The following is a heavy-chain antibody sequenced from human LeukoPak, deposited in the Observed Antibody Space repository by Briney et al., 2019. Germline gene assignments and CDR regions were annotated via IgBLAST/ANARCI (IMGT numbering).Heavy chain of an antibody. D-gene: IGHD5-18*01. V-gene: IGHV3-21*01. Sequence: GGSLRLSCAASGFTFSSYSMNWVRQAPGKGLEWVSSISSSSSYIYYADSVKGRFTISRDNAKNSLYLQMNSLRAEDTAVYYCASGDTAMVTLDYWGQGTLVTASS. CDR1: GFTFSSYS. CDR2: ISSSSSYI. CDR3: ASGDTAMVTLDY. J-gene: IGHJ4*02.